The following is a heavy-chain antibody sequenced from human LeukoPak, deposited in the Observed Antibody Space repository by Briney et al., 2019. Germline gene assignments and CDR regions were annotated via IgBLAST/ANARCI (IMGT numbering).Heavy chain of an antibody. V-gene: IGHV3-7*01. CDR2: IKQDESEK. CDR3: ARALDSSSSRYQAFEE. D-gene: IGHD2-2*01. Sequence: GGSLRLSCSASGFTFSNYWMSWVRQAPGKGLEWVANIKQDESEKYYADSVKGRFTISRDNAKSSLYLQLNSLRAEDTAVYYCARALDSSSSRYQAFEEWGQGTLVTVSS. CDR1: GFTFSNYW. J-gene: IGHJ4*02.